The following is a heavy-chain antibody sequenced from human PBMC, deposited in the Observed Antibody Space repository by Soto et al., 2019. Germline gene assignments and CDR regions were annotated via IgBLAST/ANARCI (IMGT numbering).Heavy chain of an antibody. D-gene: IGHD3-10*01. J-gene: IGHJ1*01. Sequence: QVQLVQSGAEVKKPGASVKVSCKASGYTFTGYYMHWVRQAPGQGLEWMGWINPNSGGTNYAQKFQGRVTMTRDTSICTAYMELSRLRSDDTAVYYCARGGFTSDYGSGRERHWGQGTLVTVSS. V-gene: IGHV1-2*02. CDR3: ARGGFTSDYGSGRERH. CDR1: GYTFTGYY. CDR2: INPNSGGT.